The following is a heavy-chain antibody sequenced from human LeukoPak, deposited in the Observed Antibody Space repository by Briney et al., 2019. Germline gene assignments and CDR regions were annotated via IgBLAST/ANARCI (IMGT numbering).Heavy chain of an antibody. Sequence: PSETLSLTCTVSGGSISSYYWSWIRQPPGKGLEWIGYIYYSGSTNYNPSLKSRVTISVDTSKNQFSLKLSSVTAADTAVYYCARGGYSSGGDYWGQGTLVTVSS. J-gene: IGHJ4*02. CDR3: ARGGYSSGGDY. CDR2: IYYSGST. V-gene: IGHV4-59*01. CDR1: GGSISSYY. D-gene: IGHD6-19*01.